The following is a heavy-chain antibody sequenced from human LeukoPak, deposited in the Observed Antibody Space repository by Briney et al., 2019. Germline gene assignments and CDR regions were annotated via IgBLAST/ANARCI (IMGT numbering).Heavy chain of an antibody. CDR1: GYTFTSYD. CDR2: MNPNNGNT. V-gene: IGHV1-8*01. Sequence: ASVKVSCKASGYTFTSYDINWVRQATGQGLEWTGWMNPNNGNTGYAQKFQGRVTMTRSISISTAYMELSSLRSEDTAVYYCARLASSSWPLYYYYGMDVWGQGTTVTVSS. CDR3: ARLASSSWPLYYYYGMDV. J-gene: IGHJ6*02. D-gene: IGHD6-13*01.